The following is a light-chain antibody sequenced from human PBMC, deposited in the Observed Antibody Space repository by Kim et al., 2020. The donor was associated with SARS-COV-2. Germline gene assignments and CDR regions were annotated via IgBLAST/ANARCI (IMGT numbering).Light chain of an antibody. Sequence: EIVMTQSPATLSVSPGGIATLSCRASQSFRSKLAWSQKKPGQAPRLLIYDASTRATVIPARFSGSGSGTEFTLTISSLQSEDFAVYYWHQYSNGWTFGQGTKVDIK. V-gene: IGKV3D-15*01. CDR3: HQYSNGWT. CDR2: DAS. CDR1: QSFRSK. J-gene: IGKJ1*01.